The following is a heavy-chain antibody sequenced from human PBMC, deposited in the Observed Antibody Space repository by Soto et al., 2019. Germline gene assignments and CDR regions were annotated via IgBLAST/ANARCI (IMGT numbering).Heavy chain of an antibody. V-gene: IGHV4-59*13. CDR1: GCSLDSYY. CDR2: VSSTGST. CDR3: ARFSPPRKSYDSNPGWFDP. D-gene: IGHD3-22*01. Sequence: SETPSLTCTVSGCSLDSYYWTWIGQSPGKGLEWIGYVSSTGSTNYNPSLKSRLTMSLDTSTNEVSLSLTSVTAADAAVYFCARFSPPRKSYDSNPGWFDPWGQGIMVTVS. J-gene: IGHJ5*02.